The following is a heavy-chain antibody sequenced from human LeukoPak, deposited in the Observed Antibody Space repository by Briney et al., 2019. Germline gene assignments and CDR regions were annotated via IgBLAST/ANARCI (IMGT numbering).Heavy chain of an antibody. D-gene: IGHD3-22*01. CDR2: IAHSCSS. Sequence: PSETLSLTCTVPGYSISSNYYWGWIRQAPGKGLEWIGSIAHSCSSDYNPSLKSRVTISVDTSKNQFSLTLSSVTAAETAVYYCARSHPINYYDSKGTFDIWGQGTMVTVSS. V-gene: IGHV4-38-2*02. J-gene: IGHJ3*02. CDR1: GYSISSNYY. CDR3: ARSHPINYYDSKGTFDI.